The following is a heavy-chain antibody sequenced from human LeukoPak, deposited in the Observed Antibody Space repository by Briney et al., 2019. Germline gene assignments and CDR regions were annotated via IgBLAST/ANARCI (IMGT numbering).Heavy chain of an antibody. J-gene: IGHJ6*03. CDR3: ARQLAFGYYYYYMDV. CDR2: IYYSGST. V-gene: IGHV4-39*01. D-gene: IGHD3-3*01. Sequence: SETLSLTCTVSGGSISSSSYYWGWIRQPPGKGLEWIGSIYYSGSTYYNPSLKSRVTISVDTSKNQFSLKLSSVTAADTAVYYCARQLAFGYYYYYMDVWGKGTTVTVSS. CDR1: GGSISSSSYY.